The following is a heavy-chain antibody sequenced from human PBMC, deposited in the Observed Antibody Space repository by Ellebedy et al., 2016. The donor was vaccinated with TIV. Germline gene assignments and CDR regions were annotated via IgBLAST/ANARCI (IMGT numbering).Heavy chain of an antibody. CDR1: GGSFSTYY. CDR2: INHRGST. Sequence: SETLSLTCAVYGGSFSTYYWSWIRQPPGKGLGWIGEINHRGSTNYNPSLKSRVTISVDTSKNQFSLKLRFVTAADTAVYYCARGLQGRITLVRGQNYFDFWGPGTLVTVSS. V-gene: IGHV4-34*01. D-gene: IGHD3-10*01. J-gene: IGHJ4*02. CDR3: ARGLQGRITLVRGQNYFDF.